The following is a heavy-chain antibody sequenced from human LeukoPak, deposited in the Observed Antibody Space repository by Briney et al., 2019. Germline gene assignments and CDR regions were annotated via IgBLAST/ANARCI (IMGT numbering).Heavy chain of an antibody. Sequence: GGSLRLSCAASGFTFSSYEMNWVRQAPGKGLEWVSYISSSGSTIYYADSVKGRFTISRDNAKNSLYLQMNSLRAEDTAVYYCAREFRPGYDILTGYQTPNYFDYWGQGTLVTVSS. CDR1: GFTFSSYE. CDR2: ISSSGSTI. V-gene: IGHV3-48*03. CDR3: AREFRPGYDILTGYQTPNYFDY. D-gene: IGHD3-9*01. J-gene: IGHJ4*02.